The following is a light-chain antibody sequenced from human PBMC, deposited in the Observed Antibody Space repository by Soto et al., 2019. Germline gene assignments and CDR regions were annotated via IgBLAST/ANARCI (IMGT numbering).Light chain of an antibody. Sequence: QSALTQPRSVSVSPGQSVTISCTGTSSDVGGYSYVSWYQQHPGKAPKLMMYDVKTRPSGIPDRFSGSKSGNTASLTSSGLQAEDEAGDYCLSYAGSYTFVFGSGTKLTVL. V-gene: IGLV2-11*01. CDR2: DVK. CDR3: LSYAGSYTFV. CDR1: SSDVGGYSY. J-gene: IGLJ1*01.